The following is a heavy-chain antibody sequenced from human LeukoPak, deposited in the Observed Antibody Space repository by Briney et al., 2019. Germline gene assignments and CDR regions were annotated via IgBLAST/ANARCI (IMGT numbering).Heavy chain of an antibody. Sequence: PGGSLRLSCTASGFTFGDYAMSWFRQAPGKGLEWVGFIRSKAYGGTTEYAAYVKGRFTISRDDSKSIAYLQMNSLKTEDTAVYYCTRGGSTVTTHDYYYYMDVWGKGTTVTVSS. CDR1: GFTFGDYA. J-gene: IGHJ6*03. V-gene: IGHV3-49*03. CDR2: IRSKAYGGTT. D-gene: IGHD4-11*01. CDR3: TRGGSTVTTHDYYYYMDV.